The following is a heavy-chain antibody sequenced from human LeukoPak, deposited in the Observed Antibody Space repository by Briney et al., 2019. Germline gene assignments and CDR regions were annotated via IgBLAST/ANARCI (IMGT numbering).Heavy chain of an antibody. CDR2: INHSGST. V-gene: IGHV4-34*01. J-gene: IGHJ4*02. CDR3: ARVLTMVRGVITQRFDY. D-gene: IGHD3-10*01. Sequence: GSLRLSCAASGFTVSSNYMSWIRQPPGKGLEWIGEINHSGSTNYNPSLKSRVTISVDTSKNQFSLKLSSVTAADTAVYYCARVLTMVRGVITQRFDYWGQGTLVTVSS. CDR1: GFTVSSNY.